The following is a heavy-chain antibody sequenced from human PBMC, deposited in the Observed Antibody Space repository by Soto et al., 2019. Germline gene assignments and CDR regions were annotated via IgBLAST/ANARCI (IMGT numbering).Heavy chain of an antibody. J-gene: IGHJ4*02. D-gene: IGHD1-26*01. V-gene: IGHV4-59*12. CDR2: IYYSGST. Sequence: SETLSLTCTVSGGSISSYYWSWIRQPPGKGLEWIGYIYYSGSTNYNPSLKSRVTISVDTSKNQFSLKLSSVTAADTAVYYCARTALRGSGSLYWGQGTLVTVSS. CDR3: ARTALRGSGSLY. CDR1: GGSISSYY.